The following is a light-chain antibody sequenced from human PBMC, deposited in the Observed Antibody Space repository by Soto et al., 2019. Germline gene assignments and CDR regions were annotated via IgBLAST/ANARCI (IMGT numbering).Light chain of an antibody. V-gene: IGKV1-5*01. CDR3: QQYDGN. Sequence: DIQMTQSPSTLSASVGDRVTISCRASQSINTWLAWYQQKPGNVPKLLIYDASTLESGVPSRFSGSGSGTEFTLTISSLQPDDFATYYCQQYDGNFGGGTRVEIK. CDR1: QSINTW. J-gene: IGKJ4*01. CDR2: DAS.